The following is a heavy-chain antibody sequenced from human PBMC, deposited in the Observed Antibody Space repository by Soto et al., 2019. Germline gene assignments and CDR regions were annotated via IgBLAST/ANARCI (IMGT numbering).Heavy chain of an antibody. CDR3: ARGITIFGVVSRG. J-gene: IGHJ4*02. Sequence: SVKVSCKASGGTFSNYPISWVRQAPGQGLEWMGGIIPIFGTVNYAQKFQGRVTMTRNTSISTAYMELSSLRSEDAAVYYCARGITIFGVVSRGRGQGTLVTVSS. CDR1: GGTFSNYP. CDR2: IIPIFGTV. D-gene: IGHD3-3*01. V-gene: IGHV1-69*05.